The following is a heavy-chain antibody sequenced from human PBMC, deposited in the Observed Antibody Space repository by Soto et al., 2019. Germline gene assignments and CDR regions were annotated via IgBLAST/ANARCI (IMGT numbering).Heavy chain of an antibody. V-gene: IGHV1-18*01. D-gene: IGHD6-13*01. CDR1: GYTFTSYV. Sequence: QVQLVQSGAEVKKPGASVKVSCKASGYTFTSYVISWVQQAPGQGIEWMGWISAYNGNTNYAQKLQVRVTMTTDTSMSTAYLELRSLRSDYTAVYYCAIYREQLVLHGIDVWGQGTTITVSS. CDR3: AIYREQLVLHGIDV. CDR2: ISAYNGNT. J-gene: IGHJ6*01.